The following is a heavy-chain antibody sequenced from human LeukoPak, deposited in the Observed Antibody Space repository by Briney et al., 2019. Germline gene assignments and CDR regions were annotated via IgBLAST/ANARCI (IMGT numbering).Heavy chain of an antibody. Sequence: PGGSLRLSCAASGFTFSSYSMNWVRQAPGKGLEWVSSISSSSSYIYYADSVKGRFTISRDNAKNSLYLQMNSLRAEDTAVYYCARWPDSGSPRGYFQHWGQGTLVTVSS. V-gene: IGHV3-21*01. D-gene: IGHD1-26*01. CDR2: ISSSSSYI. CDR1: GFTFSSYS. CDR3: ARWPDSGSPRGYFQH. J-gene: IGHJ1*01.